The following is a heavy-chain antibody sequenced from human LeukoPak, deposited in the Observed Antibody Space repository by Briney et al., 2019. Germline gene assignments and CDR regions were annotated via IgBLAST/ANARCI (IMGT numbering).Heavy chain of an antibody. V-gene: IGHV1-69*05. D-gene: IGHD3-10*01. CDR3: GYYYGSGSQYDYYYYYMDV. CDR2: IIPIFGTA. J-gene: IGHJ6*03. CDR1: GGTFSSYA. Sequence: GASVKVSCKASGGTFSSYAISWVRQAPGQGLEWMGGIIPIFGTANYAQKFQGRVTITTDESTSTADMELSSLRSEDTAVYYCGYYYGSGSQYDYYYYYMDVWGKGTTVTVSS.